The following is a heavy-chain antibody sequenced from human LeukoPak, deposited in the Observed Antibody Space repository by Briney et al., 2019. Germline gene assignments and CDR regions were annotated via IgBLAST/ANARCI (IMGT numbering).Heavy chain of an antibody. Sequence: KTSETLSLTCAVSGSPITTSHWWGWIRQPPGKGLEWIGYIYYSGTTYYNPSLESRVTISVDTSKNQFSLKLSSVTAADTAVYYCAREAHDYGDYVGAFDIWGQGTTVTVSS. J-gene: IGHJ3*02. V-gene: IGHV4-28*03. D-gene: IGHD4-17*01. CDR2: IYYSGTT. CDR3: AREAHDYGDYVGAFDI. CDR1: GSPITTSHW.